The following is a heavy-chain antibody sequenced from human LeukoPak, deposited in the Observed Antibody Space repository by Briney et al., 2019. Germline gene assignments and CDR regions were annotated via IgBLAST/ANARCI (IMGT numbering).Heavy chain of an antibody. CDR2: IWHDGSNK. CDR1: GFTFSRFN. D-gene: IGHD4-17*01. J-gene: IGHJ4*02. CDR3: ARPDYGASGDY. Sequence: GGSLRLSCAASGFTFSRFNLHWVRQAPGKGLEWVAVIWHDGSNKYYTDSVKGRFTISRDDSKNTLCLQMNSLKAEDTAVYYCARPDYGASGDYWGQGTLVTVSS. V-gene: IGHV3-33*01.